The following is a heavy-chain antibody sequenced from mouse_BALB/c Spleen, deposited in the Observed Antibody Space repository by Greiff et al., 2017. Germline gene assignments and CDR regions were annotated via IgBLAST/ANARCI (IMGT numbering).Heavy chain of an antibody. D-gene: IGHD1-1*01. CDR1: GFNIKDYY. CDR2: IDPENGDT. V-gene: IGHV14-4*02. Sequence: VQLQQSGAELVRSGASVKLSCTASGFNIKDYYMHWVKQRPEQGLEWIGWIDPENGDTEYAPKFQGKATMTADTSSNTAYLQLSSLTSEDTAVYYCISRLTTGWYFDVWGAGTTVTVSS. J-gene: IGHJ1*01. CDR3: ISRLTTGWYFDV.